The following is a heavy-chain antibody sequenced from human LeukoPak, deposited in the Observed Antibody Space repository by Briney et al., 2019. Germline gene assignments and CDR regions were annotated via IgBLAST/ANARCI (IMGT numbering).Heavy chain of an antibody. D-gene: IGHD5-24*01. J-gene: IGHJ4*02. V-gene: IGHV3-7*04. CDR2: IKQDGSKK. CDR3: TRVGYIDEGIDY. CDR1: GFPFSSYW. Sequence: GGSLRLSCVASGFPFSSYWMTWVRQAPGKGLEWVANIKQDGSKKSYVDSVKGRFTISRDNAKNSLYLQMNSLRAEETAIYYCTRVGYIDEGIDYWGQGTPVTVSS.